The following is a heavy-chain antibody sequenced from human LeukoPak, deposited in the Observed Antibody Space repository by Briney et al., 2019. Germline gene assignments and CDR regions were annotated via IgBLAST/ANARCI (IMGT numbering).Heavy chain of an antibody. V-gene: IGHV3-21*01. CDR1: GFTFSSYS. CDR3: ARDQVRGYYGMDV. CDR2: ISSSSSYI. D-gene: IGHD3-10*01. Sequence: PGGSLRLSCAASGFTFSSYSMNWVRQAPGKGLEWVSSISSSSSYIYYADSVKGRFTISRDNAKNSLYLQMNSLRAEDTAVYYCARDQVRGYYGMDVWGQGTTVTVSS. J-gene: IGHJ6*02.